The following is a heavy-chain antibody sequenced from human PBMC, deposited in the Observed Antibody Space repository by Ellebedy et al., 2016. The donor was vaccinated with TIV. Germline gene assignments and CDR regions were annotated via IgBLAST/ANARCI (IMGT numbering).Heavy chain of an antibody. Sequence: MPSETLSLTCTVSGGSIRSSRYYWGWIRQPPGKGLAWIGSISYSGSTYYNPSLKSRVTISVDTSTNQFALKLSSVTAADTAVYYCARQGYRGYSYGATDTPVDYWGQGTLGTVSS. V-gene: IGHV4-39*01. D-gene: IGHD5-18*01. J-gene: IGHJ4*02. CDR1: GGSIRSSRYY. CDR3: ARQGYRGYSYGATDTPVDY. CDR2: ISYSGST.